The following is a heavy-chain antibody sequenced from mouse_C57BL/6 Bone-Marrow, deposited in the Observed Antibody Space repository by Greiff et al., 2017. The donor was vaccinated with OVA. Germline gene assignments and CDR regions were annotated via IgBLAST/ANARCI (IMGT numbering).Heavy chain of an antibody. V-gene: IGHV5-4*01. CDR3: ARDSPFYYGSSYAMDY. CDR2: ISDGGSYT. D-gene: IGHD1-1*01. CDR1: GFTFSSYA. Sequence: EVKLVESGGGLVKPGGSLKLSCAASGFTFSSYAMSWVRQTPEKRLEWVATISDGGSYTYYPDNVKGRFTISRDNAKNNLYLQMSHLKSEDTAMYYCARDSPFYYGSSYAMDYWGQGTSVTVSS. J-gene: IGHJ4*01.